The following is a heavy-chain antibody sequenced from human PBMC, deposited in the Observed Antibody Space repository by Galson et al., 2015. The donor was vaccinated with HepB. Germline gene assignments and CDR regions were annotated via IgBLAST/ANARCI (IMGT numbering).Heavy chain of an antibody. V-gene: IGHV1-2*02. CDR3: ARPTTRLRLPDW. CDR2: INPNSGGT. D-gene: IGHD5-12*01. Sequence: SVKVSCKASGYTFTGYYMHWVRQAPGQGLEWMGWINPNSGGTNYAQKFQGRVTMTRDTSISTAYMELSRLRSDDTAVYYCARPTTRLRLPDWWGQGTLVTVSS. CDR1: GYTFTGYY. J-gene: IGHJ4*02.